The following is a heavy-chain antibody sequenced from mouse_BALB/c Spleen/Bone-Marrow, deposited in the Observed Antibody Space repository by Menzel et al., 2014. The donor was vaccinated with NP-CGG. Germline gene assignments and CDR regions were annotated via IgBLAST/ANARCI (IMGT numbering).Heavy chain of an antibody. CDR3: ARRRDGPYAMDY. V-gene: IGHV5-6*01. J-gene: IGHJ4*01. D-gene: IGHD2-3*01. CDR1: GFTFSSYG. Sequence: EVKLMESGGDLVKPGGSLKLSCAASGFTFSSYGMPWVRQTPDKRLEWVATINNGSSYTFYPDSVKGRFTISRDNAKNTLYLQMSSLKSEDTAMYYCARRRDGPYAMDYWGQGTSVTVSS. CDR2: INNGSSYT.